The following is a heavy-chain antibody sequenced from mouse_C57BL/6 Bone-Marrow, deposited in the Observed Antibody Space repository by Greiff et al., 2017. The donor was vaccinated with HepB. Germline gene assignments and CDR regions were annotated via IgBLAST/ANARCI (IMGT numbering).Heavy chain of an antibody. V-gene: IGHV5-17*01. CDR1: GFTFSDYG. D-gene: IGHD2-4*01. Sequence: DVQLQESGGGLVKPGGSLKLSCAASGFTFSDYGMHWVRQAPEKGLEWVAYISSGSSTIYYADTVKGRFTISRDNAKNTLFLQMTSLRSEDTAMYYCAMITTYLDYWGQGTTLTVSS. CDR2: ISSGSSTI. J-gene: IGHJ2*01. CDR3: AMITTYLDY.